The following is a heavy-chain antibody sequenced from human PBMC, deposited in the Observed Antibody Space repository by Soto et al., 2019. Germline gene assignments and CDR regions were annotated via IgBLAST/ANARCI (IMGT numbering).Heavy chain of an antibody. V-gene: IGHV4-4*02. Sequence: QVQLQESGPGLVKPSGTLSLTCAVSGGSISSSYWCSWVRQPPAKGLEWIGGIYHSGSTNYNPSLKRRVTLSVDKSKSLFALKLSTVSSADPAVYYCATDVWARLDWGQGTLVTVSS. D-gene: IGHD6-19*01. CDR2: IYHSGST. J-gene: IGHJ4*02. CDR1: GGSISSSYW. CDR3: ATDVWARLD.